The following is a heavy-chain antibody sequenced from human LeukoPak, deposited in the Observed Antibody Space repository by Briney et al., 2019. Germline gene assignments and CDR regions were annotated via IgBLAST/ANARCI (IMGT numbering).Heavy chain of an antibody. CDR2: IKQDGSKK. CDR3: TRVGYIDEGIDY. V-gene: IGHV3-7*04. J-gene: IGHJ4*02. CDR1: GFPFSSYW. D-gene: IGHD5-24*01. Sequence: PGVSLRLSCVASGFPFSSYWMTWVRQAPEKGLEWVANIKQDGSKKSYVDSVKGRFTISRDNAKNSLYLQMNSLRAEDTAIYYCTRVGYIDEGIDYWGQGTLVTVSS.